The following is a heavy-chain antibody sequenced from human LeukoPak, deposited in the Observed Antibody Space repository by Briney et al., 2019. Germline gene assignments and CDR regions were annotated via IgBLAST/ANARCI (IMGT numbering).Heavy chain of an antibody. CDR3: ARDRGYGGFFDY. CDR1: GFTFSSYS. D-gene: IGHD4-23*01. CDR2: ISSSSSTM. J-gene: IGHJ4*02. Sequence: GGSLRLSCAASGFTFSSYSMNWVRQAPGKGLEGVSYISSSSSTMYYADSVKGRFTISRDNAKNSLYLQMNSLRAEDTAVYYCARDRGYGGFFDYWGQGTLVTGSS. V-gene: IGHV3-48*01.